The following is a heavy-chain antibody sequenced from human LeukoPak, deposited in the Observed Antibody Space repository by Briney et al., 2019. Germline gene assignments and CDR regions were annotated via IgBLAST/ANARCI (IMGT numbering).Heavy chain of an antibody. D-gene: IGHD6-13*01. CDR2: IYYSGST. CDR1: GGSISSGGYY. Sequence: PSETLSLTCTVSGGSISSGGYYWSWIRQHPGKGLEWIGYIYYSGSTYYNPSLKSRVTISVDTSKDQFSLKLSSVTAADTAVYYCARACSSWYYFDYWGQGTLVTVSS. CDR3: ARACSSWYYFDY. V-gene: IGHV4-31*03. J-gene: IGHJ4*02.